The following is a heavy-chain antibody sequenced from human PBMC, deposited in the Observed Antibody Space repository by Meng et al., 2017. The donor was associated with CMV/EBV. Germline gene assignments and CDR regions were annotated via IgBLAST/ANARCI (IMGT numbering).Heavy chain of an antibody. CDR2: TYYRGST. D-gene: IGHD3-3*01. Sequence: GDSISSYYWCWIRQTPGKVLEWIEYTYYRGSTNYDPSLKSRVPISVDTSKNQISLTLSSVTAADTAVYYCARGRITIFGVALGWFDPWDQGTLVTVSS. CDR1: GDSISSYY. V-gene: IGHV4-59*01. CDR3: ARGRITIFGVALGWFDP. J-gene: IGHJ5*02.